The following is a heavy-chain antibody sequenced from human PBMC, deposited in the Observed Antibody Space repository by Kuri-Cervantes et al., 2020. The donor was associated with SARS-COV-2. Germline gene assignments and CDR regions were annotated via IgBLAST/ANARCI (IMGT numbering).Heavy chain of an antibody. J-gene: IGHJ4*02. D-gene: IGHD3-10*01. CDR2: ISYDGSNK. CDR1: GFTFSSYA. Sequence: GGSLRLSCAASGFTFSSYAMHWVRQAPGKGLEWVAVISYDGSNKYYADSVKGRFTISRDNAKNSLYLQMNSLRAEDTAVYYCARAVWFRGPYCDYWGQGTLVTVSS. CDR3: ARAVWFRGPYCDY. V-gene: IGHV3-30-3*01.